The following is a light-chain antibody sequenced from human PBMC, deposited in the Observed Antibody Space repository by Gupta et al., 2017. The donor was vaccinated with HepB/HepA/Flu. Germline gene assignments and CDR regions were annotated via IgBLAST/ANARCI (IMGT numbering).Light chain of an antibody. CDR1: SSDIGAHNY. CDR3: SSYTTTSPVA. J-gene: IGLJ2*01. Sequence: QSALTQPASVSGSPGQSLTISCPGSSSDIGAHNYVSWYQQHPGQAPRLMIYDVSGRPSGVSVRFSGSKSGNTASLTISGLRTEDEAFYYCSSYTTTSPVAFGGGTKVTVL. CDR2: DVS. V-gene: IGLV2-14*03.